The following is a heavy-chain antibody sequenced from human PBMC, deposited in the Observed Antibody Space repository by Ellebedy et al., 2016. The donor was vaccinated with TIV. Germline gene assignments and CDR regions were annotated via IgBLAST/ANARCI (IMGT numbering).Heavy chain of an antibody. V-gene: IGHV2-70*11. CDR2: IDWTDQK. D-gene: IGHD6-6*01. CDR3: ARTLSLRCTYSSGDGFDI. J-gene: IGHJ3*02. Sequence: SGPTLVKPTQTLTLTCTFSGASLNTHGVCVSWIRQPPGKALEWLARIDWTDQKYYNPSLNNRVTISKDTSKNEVILVMTNVDPEDTGTYYCARTLSLRCTYSSGDGFDIWGRGTEVTVSS. CDR1: GASLNTHGVC.